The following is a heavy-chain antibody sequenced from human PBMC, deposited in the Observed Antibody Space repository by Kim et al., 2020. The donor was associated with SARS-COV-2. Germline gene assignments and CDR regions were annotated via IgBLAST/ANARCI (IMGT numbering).Heavy chain of an antibody. Sequence: SVKVSCKASGGTFSNYAITWVRQAPGQGLEWMGRVNPVLGIANYAQKFQGRVTITADKPTSTAYMELTSLRSEDTAVYYCARGHYYDSGGYWGGSYFDY. CDR3: ARGHYYDSGGYWGGSYFDY. CDR2: VNPVLGIA. J-gene: IGHJ4*01. V-gene: IGHV1-69*04. D-gene: IGHD3-22*01. CDR1: GGTFSNYA.